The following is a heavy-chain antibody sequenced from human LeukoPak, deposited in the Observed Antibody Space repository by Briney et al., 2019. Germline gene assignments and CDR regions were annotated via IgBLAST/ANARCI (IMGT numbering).Heavy chain of an antibody. Sequence: PGRSLRLSCAASGIIFSGYAMSWVRQGPGKGLEWVSGISGSGGSTYYADSVKGRFTISRDNSKNTLYLQMHSLRAEDTAVYYCAKDERDGYNYKFDYWGQGTLVTVSS. CDR1: GIIFSGYA. CDR3: AKDERDGYNYKFDY. V-gene: IGHV3-23*01. CDR2: ISGSGGST. D-gene: IGHD5-24*01. J-gene: IGHJ4*02.